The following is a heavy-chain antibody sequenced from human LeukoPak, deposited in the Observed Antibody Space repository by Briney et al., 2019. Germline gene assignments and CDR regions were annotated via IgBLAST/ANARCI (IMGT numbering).Heavy chain of an antibody. V-gene: IGHV1-2*02. CDR1: GYTFTGYY. D-gene: IGHD5-12*01. J-gene: IGHJ4*02. CDR3: ARVRSSGYDEVPLDY. Sequence: ASVKVSCKASGYTFTGYYMHWARQAPGQGLEWMGWINPNSGGTNYAQKFQGRVTMTRDTSISTAYMELSRLRSDDTAVYYCARVRSSGYDEVPLDYWGQGTLVTVSS. CDR2: INPNSGGT.